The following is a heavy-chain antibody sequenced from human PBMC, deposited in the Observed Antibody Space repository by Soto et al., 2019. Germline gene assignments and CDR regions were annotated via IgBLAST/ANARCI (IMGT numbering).Heavy chain of an antibody. CDR1: GGSISSGDYY. D-gene: IGHD3-22*01. Sequence: SETLSLTCTVSGGSISSGDYYWSWIRQPPGKGLEWIGYIYYSGSTYYNPSLKSRVTISVDTSKNQFSLKLSSVTAADTAVYYCAREARYYYDSSGTDYGFDYWGQGILVTVSS. V-gene: IGHV4-30-4*01. J-gene: IGHJ4*02. CDR2: IYYSGST. CDR3: AREARYYYDSSGTDYGFDY.